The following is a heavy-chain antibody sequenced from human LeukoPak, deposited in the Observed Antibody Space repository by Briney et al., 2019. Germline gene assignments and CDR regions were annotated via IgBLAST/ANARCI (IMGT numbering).Heavy chain of an antibody. CDR1: GYTFIKYG. Sequence: GASVKVSCKASGYTFIKYGISWVRQAPGQGLEWMGWISADNGNTYYTQKFQGRVTFTTDTSTSTAYMELRSLRSDDTAVYFCARVDILTGYYFFDYWGQGTLVIVSS. CDR3: ARVDILTGYYFFDY. J-gene: IGHJ4*02. V-gene: IGHV1-18*01. D-gene: IGHD3-9*01. CDR2: ISADNGNT.